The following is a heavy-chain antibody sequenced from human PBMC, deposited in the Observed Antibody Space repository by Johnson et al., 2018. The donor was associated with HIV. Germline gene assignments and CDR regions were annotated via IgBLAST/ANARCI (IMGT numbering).Heavy chain of an antibody. Sequence: QMLLVESGGGVVQPGGSLRLSCAASGFTFSSYGMHWVRQAPGKGLEWVSVIYSGGSTYYADSVKGRFTISRDDSKNTLYLQMNSLKTEDTAVYYCTTDLGYYDSSGDAFDIWGQGTMVTVSS. CDR2: IYSGGST. CDR1: GFTFSSYG. D-gene: IGHD3-22*01. J-gene: IGHJ3*02. CDR3: TTDLGYYDSSGDAFDI. V-gene: IGHV3-NL1*01.